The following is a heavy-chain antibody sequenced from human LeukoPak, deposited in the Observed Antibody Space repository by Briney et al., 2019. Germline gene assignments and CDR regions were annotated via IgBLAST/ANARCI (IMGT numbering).Heavy chain of an antibody. Sequence: SVKVSCKASGGTFSSYGISWVRQAPGQGLEWMGGIIPMFETANYAQKFQGRVTITADKFTSTAYMELSSLRSEDTAVYYCATRGGTGPIYYYYYMDVWGKGTTVTVSS. CDR1: GGTFSSYG. CDR2: IIPMFETA. J-gene: IGHJ6*03. V-gene: IGHV1-69*06. CDR3: ATRGGTGPIYYYYYMDV. D-gene: IGHD3-16*01.